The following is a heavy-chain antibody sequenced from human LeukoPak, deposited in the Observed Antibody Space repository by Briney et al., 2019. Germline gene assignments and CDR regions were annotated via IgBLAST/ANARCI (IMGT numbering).Heavy chain of an antibody. CDR2: VYYSGST. CDR1: GGSIISYY. CDR3: ARGEPRIARPGAPPFDL. V-gene: IGHV4-59*01. Sequence: PSETLSLTCTVSGGSIISYYWQWIRQPPGNRLVWIGYVYYSGSTDYNPSLKSRVTISVDTSKNQFSLKLTSVAAADTAVYYCARGEPRIARPGAPPFDLWGRGTLVTVSS. D-gene: IGHD6-13*01. J-gene: IGHJ2*01.